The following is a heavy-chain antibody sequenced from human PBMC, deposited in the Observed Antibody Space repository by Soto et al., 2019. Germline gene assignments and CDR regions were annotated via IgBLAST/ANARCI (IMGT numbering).Heavy chain of an antibody. J-gene: IGHJ4*02. D-gene: IGHD6-19*01. CDR1: GDSVSSNSAA. V-gene: IGHV6-1*01. CDR3: ARASKGYSSGWVRYYFDY. Sequence: SQTLSLTCAISGDSVSSNSAAWNWIRQSPSRGLEWLGRTYHRSKWYNDYAVSVKSRITINPDTSKNQFSLQLNSVTPEDTAVYYCARASKGYSSGWVRYYFDYWGQGTLVTVSS. CDR2: TYHRSKWYN.